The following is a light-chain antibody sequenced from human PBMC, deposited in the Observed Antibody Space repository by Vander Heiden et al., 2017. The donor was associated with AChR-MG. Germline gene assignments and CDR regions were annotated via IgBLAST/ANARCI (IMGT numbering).Light chain of an antibody. Sequence: QSVLTQPPSVSAAPGQKVTISCSGSTSNIGNNYVSWYQQFPGTAPKLVISDNNKRTAGSPDRFSASKSGTSGALEISGLQTGDEAHYYCATWDSGLSAVVFGGGTEVTVL. CDR3: ATWDSGLSAVV. J-gene: IGLJ2*01. V-gene: IGLV1-51*01. CDR1: TSNIGNNY. CDR2: DNN.